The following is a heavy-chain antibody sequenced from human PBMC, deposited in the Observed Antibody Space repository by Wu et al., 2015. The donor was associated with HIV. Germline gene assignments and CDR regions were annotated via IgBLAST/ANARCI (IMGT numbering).Heavy chain of an antibody. Sequence: QVRLIQSGAEVRKPGASVKVSCKASGYTFTHYDINWVRRTSGQGLEWMGWMNPNSGNTGYRQRFQGRVTMTRNNSITTAYMELNRLTSDDTAVYYCVRDQQWPTEYYHYYGMDVWGQGTTVTVSS. CDR3: VRDQQWPTEYYHYYGMDV. V-gene: IGHV1-8*01. CDR1: GYTFTHYD. D-gene: IGHD6-19*01. CDR2: MNPNSGNT. J-gene: IGHJ6*02.